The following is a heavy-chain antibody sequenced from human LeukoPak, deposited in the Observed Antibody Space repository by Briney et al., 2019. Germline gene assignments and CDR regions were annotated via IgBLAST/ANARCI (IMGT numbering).Heavy chain of an antibody. V-gene: IGHV1-2*02. J-gene: IGHJ4*02. D-gene: IGHD5-12*01. Sequence: GASVKVSCKASGYTFTVYYMHWVRQAPGQGLERMGWINPKSGGTNYAQKFQGRVTMTRDTSISTAYMELSSLRSDDTAVYYCARALGVATIRDYFDHWGQGTLVTVSS. CDR1: GYTFTVYY. CDR2: INPKSGGT. CDR3: ARALGVATIRDYFDH.